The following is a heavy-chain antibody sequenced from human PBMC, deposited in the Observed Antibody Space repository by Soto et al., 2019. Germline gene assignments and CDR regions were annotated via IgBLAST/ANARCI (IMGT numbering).Heavy chain of an antibody. D-gene: IGHD6-13*01. Sequence: QVHLVESGGGVVQPGTSLRLSCAASGFSFSDYGMHWVRQAPGKGLEWLTVIWFDASHEYYADSVKGRFTISRDNSNNTLDLQWNSLTADDTAVYFCARDEGRATADGPLGNGLDVWGQGTPVTVAS. CDR3: ARDEGRATADGPLGNGLDV. CDR2: IWFDASHE. CDR1: GFSFSDYG. V-gene: IGHV3-33*01. J-gene: IGHJ6*02.